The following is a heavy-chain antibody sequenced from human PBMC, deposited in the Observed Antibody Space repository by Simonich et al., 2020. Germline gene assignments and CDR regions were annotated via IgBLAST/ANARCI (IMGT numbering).Heavy chain of an antibody. CDR2: INPNRSGT. Sequence: QVQLVQSGAEVKKPGASVKVSCKASGYTFTGYYMHWVRQAPGQGLEWMGCINPNRSGTTHSQKFQGRVTMTRDTSISTAYMELSRLRSDDTAVYYCARSHIAAAGTGYFQHWGQGTLVTVSS. CDR3: ARSHIAAAGTGYFQH. D-gene: IGHD6-13*01. V-gene: IGHV1-2*02. J-gene: IGHJ1*01. CDR1: GYTFTGYY.